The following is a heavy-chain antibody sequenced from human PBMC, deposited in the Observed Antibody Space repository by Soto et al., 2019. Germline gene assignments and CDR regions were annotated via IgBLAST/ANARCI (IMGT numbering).Heavy chain of an antibody. V-gene: IGHV3-30*18. D-gene: IGHD5-18*01. CDR2: ISYDGSNK. CDR1: GFTFSSYG. Sequence: LRLSCAASGFTFSSYGMHWVRQAPGKGLEWVAVISYDGSNKYYADSVKGRFTISRDNSKNTLYLQMNSLRAEDTAVYYCAKGQTWIQLWSYFDYWGQGTLVTVSS. J-gene: IGHJ4*02. CDR3: AKGQTWIQLWSYFDY.